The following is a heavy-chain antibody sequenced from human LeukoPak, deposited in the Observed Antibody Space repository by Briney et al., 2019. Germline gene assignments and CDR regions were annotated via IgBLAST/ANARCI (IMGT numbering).Heavy chain of an antibody. V-gene: IGHV3-48*01. CDR2: ISSSSSTI. Sequence: PGGSLRLSCAASGFTFSSYSMNWVRQAPGKGLEWVSYISSSSSTIYYADSVKGRFTISRDNSKNTLYLQMNSLRAEDTAVYYCAKGWVRWSHGNYFDYWGQGTLVTVSS. CDR1: GFTFSSYS. CDR3: AKGWVRWSHGNYFDY. J-gene: IGHJ4*02. D-gene: IGHD4-23*01.